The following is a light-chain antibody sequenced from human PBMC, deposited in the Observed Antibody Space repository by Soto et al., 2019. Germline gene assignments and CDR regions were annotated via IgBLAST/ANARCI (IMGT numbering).Light chain of an antibody. CDR2: DAS. V-gene: IGKV3-20*01. J-gene: IGKJ4*01. Sequence: EIVLTQSPGTLSLSPGERATLSCRASQSISSSSLAWYQQKPGQPPRLLIYDASSRATGIPDRFSGSGSETDFTLIISRLEPEDFAVYYCQQYSSSPLTFGGGTKVEIK. CDR3: QQYSSSPLT. CDR1: QSISSSS.